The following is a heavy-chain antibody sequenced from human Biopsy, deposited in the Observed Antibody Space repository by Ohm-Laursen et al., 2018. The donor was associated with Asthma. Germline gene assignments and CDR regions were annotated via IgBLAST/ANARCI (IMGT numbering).Heavy chain of an antibody. V-gene: IGHV4/OR15-8*02. CDR1: ADSITGNYW. D-gene: IGHD4-17*01. CDR2: IYHRGYS. Sequence: SDTLSLTCTVSADSITGNYWCNWVRRSPGKGLEWIGQIYHRGYSNYNPSLKSRVTISIDKSKNKFSLPLTSVTTADTAVYYCSGVDYGDTEIDYWGQGTRVTVSS. CDR3: SGVDYGDTEIDY. J-gene: IGHJ4*02.